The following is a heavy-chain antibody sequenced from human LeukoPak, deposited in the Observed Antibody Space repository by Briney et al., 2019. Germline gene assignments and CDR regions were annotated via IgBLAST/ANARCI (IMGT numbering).Heavy chain of an antibody. CDR2: IKSDGSNS. D-gene: IGHD3-10*01. Sequence: GGSLSLSCAASGFTFSTSWMHWVRHAPGTGLVWVSRIKSDGSNSNYADCVKGRFTISRDNAKNTLYLQMNSLRAEDTAVYHCVRVGGRSSIGGDCWGQGTLVTVSS. V-gene: IGHV3-74*01. CDR3: VRVGGRSSIGGDC. CDR1: GFTFSTSW. J-gene: IGHJ4*02.